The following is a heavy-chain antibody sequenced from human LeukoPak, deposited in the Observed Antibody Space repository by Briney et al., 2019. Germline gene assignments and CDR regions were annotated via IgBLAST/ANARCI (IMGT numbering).Heavy chain of an antibody. J-gene: IGHJ5*02. Sequence: SETLSLTCIVSGGSISNTRYFWGWIRQPPGKGLEWIGLVSYNGNTHYNPSLKSRLTMSLDTSNNRFSLTLSSVTAADTAFYYCARQHQQHARWSWFDPWGQGTLSPSPQ. D-gene: IGHD1/OR15-1a*01. CDR2: VSYNGNT. CDR1: GGSISNTRYF. V-gene: IGHV4-39*01. CDR3: ARQHQQHARWSWFDP.